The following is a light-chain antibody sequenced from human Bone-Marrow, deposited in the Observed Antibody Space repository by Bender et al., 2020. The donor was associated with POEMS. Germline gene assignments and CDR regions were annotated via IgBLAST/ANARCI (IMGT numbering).Light chain of an antibody. CDR3: QAWDSRAAVV. J-gene: IGLJ2*01. CDR1: KLGDQY. Sequence: SYELTQPPSVSVAPGQTASITCSGNKLGDQYACWYQQKPGQSPVLVIYQDSKRPSGIPERFSGSNSGNTATLTISETQALDEADYYCQAWDSRAAVVFGGGTKLIVL. V-gene: IGLV3-1*01. CDR2: QDS.